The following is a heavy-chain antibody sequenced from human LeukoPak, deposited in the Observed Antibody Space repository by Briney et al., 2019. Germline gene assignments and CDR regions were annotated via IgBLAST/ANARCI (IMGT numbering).Heavy chain of an antibody. CDR3: ASYAGYHFDY. Sequence: PGGSLRLSCAASGFTFSSYWMHWVRQVPGKGLVWVSRINSDGSNTNYADSVKGRFIVSRDNVKNTLYLQMNSLRVDDTAVYYCASYAGYHFDYWGQGALVTVSS. CDR1: GFTFSSYW. D-gene: IGHD3-9*01. CDR2: INSDGSNT. V-gene: IGHV3-74*01. J-gene: IGHJ4*02.